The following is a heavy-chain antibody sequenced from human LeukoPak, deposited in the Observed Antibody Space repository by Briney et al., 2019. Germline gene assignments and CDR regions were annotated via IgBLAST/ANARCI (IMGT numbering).Heavy chain of an antibody. CDR1: GFTFSSSD. CDR3: ARDSFWGGYYAFDI. CDR2: IGTVGDT. Sequence: PGGSLRLSCAASGFTFSSSDMHWVRHATGKGLEWVSAIGTVGDTYYAASVKGRFTISRDNAKNSLYLQMNSLRAEDTAVYYCARDSFWGGYYAFDIWGQGTMVTVSS. D-gene: IGHD3-3*01. V-gene: IGHV3-13*01. J-gene: IGHJ3*02.